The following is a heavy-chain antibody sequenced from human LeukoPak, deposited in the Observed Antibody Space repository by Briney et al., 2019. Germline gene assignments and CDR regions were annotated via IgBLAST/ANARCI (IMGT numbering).Heavy chain of an antibody. D-gene: IGHD2-2*02. J-gene: IGHJ3*02. V-gene: IGHV4-30-4*08. CDR3: ARDRPGAYCSSTSCYKVDAFDI. CDR2: VYYSGTT. CDR1: GGSISSGDYY. Sequence: SETLSLTCTVSGGSISSGDYYWSWIRQPPGKGLGWIGSVYYSGTTYYNAYLKSRVNISVDTSKKQFSLKMSSVTAADTAVYYCARDRPGAYCSSTSCYKVDAFDIWGQGTMVTVSS.